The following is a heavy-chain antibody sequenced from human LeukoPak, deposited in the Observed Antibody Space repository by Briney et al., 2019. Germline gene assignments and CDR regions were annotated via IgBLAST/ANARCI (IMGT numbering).Heavy chain of an antibody. CDR2: IYYSGST. CDR1: GGSISSSSYY. V-gene: IGHV4-39*07. D-gene: IGHD3-22*01. J-gene: IGHJ4*02. CDR3: ARAMYYDASGHYFTYYFDY. Sequence: SETLSLTCTVSGGSISSSSYYWGWIRQPPGKGLEWIGSIYYSGSTYYNPSLKSRVTISVDTSKNQFSLRLTSVTAADTAIYYCARAMYYDASGHYFTYYFDYWGQGTLVTVSS.